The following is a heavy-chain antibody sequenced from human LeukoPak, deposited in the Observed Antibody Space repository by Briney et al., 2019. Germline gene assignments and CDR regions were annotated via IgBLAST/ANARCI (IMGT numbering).Heavy chain of an antibody. CDR1: GYSFTSYW. D-gene: IGHD2-15*01. CDR2: IYPGDSDT. Sequence: GESLKISCKGSGYSFTSYWIGWVRQMPGKGLEWMGIIYPGDSDTRYSPSFQGQVTISADKSISTAYLQWSSLKASDTAMYYCARGCCSGGSCLDAFDIWGQGTMVTVSS. V-gene: IGHV5-51*01. CDR3: ARGCCSGGSCLDAFDI. J-gene: IGHJ3*02.